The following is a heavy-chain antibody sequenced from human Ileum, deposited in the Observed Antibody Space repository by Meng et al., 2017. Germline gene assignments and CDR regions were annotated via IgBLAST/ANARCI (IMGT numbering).Heavy chain of an antibody. D-gene: IGHD3-16*01. CDR2: INHSGST. CDR1: GGSFSGYY. V-gene: IGHV4-34*01. J-gene: IGHJ4*02. CDR3: ARGGGRYGPDFDY. Sequence: QPQWGGGLLKPSETLSLIRAVYGGSFSGYYWSWIRQPPGKGLEWIGEINHSGSTNYNPSLKSRVTISVDTSKNQFSLKLSSVTAADTAVYYCARGGGRYGPDFDYWGQGTLVTVSS.